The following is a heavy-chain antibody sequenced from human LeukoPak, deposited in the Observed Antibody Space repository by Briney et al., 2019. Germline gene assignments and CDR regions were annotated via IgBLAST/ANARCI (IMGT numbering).Heavy chain of an antibody. V-gene: IGHV3-30-3*01. CDR1: GFTFSSYA. D-gene: IGHD6-13*01. Sequence: GGSLRLSCAASGFTFSSYAMHWVRQAPGKGLEWVAVISYDGSNKYYADSVKGRFTISRDNSKNTLYLQMNSLRAEDTAVYYCASARVQQLVQDYWGQGTLVTVSS. CDR2: ISYDGSNK. CDR3: ASARVQQLVQDY. J-gene: IGHJ4*02.